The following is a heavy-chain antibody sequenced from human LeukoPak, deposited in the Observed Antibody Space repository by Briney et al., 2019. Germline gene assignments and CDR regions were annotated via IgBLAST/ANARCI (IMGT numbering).Heavy chain of an antibody. CDR1: GFTFDDYA. Sequence: PGGSLRLSCAASGFTFDDYAMHWVRQAPGKGLEWVSGISWNSGSIGYADSVKGRFTISRDNAKNSLYLQMNSLRTEDTALYYCAKDIEAHSGGLDVWGQGTTVTVSS. CDR2: ISWNSGSI. V-gene: IGHV3-9*01. CDR3: AKDIEAHSGGLDV. J-gene: IGHJ6*02.